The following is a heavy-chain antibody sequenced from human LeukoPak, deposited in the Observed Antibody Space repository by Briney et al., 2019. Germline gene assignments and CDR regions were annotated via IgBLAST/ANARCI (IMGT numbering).Heavy chain of an antibody. CDR1: GFTFSSYG. Sequence: GGSLRLSCAASGFTFSSYGMHWVRQAPGKGLEWVAFIRYDGSNKYYADSVKGRFTISRDNSKNTLYLQMNSLRAEDTAVYYCAKDPMTYHDFWSGGPTFFDYWGQGTLVTVSS. D-gene: IGHD3-3*01. CDR3: AKDPMTYHDFWSGGPTFFDY. V-gene: IGHV3-30*02. CDR2: IRYDGSNK. J-gene: IGHJ4*02.